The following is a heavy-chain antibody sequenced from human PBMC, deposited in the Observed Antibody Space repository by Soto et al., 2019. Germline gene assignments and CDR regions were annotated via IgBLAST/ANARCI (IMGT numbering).Heavy chain of an antibody. D-gene: IGHD2-2*01. CDR1: GVSTSNHY. CDR2: IYYRGTT. Sequence: QVQLQESGPGLVKPSETLSLTCSVSGVSTSNHYWTWIRKPPGQGPEWIGCIYYRGTTNYNASFNSRVTISVDTSKNQFSLKLASVTTAGMAVYYCAREGGSPYHDHESDYWGQGILVTVSS. J-gene: IGHJ4*02. V-gene: IGHV4-59*11. CDR3: AREGGSPYHDHESDY.